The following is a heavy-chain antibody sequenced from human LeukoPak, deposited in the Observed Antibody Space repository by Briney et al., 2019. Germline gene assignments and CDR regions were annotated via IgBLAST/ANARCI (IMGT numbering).Heavy chain of an antibody. V-gene: IGHV4-39*02. J-gene: IGHJ4*02. Sequence: SETLSLTCTVSGGSISSSSYYWGWIRQPPGKGLEWIGSIYYSGSTYYNPSLKSRVTISVDTSKNQFSLKLSSVTAADTAVYYCARDSRMVAALDYWGQGTLVTVSS. CDR3: ARDSRMVAALDY. D-gene: IGHD2-15*01. CDR2: IYYSGST. CDR1: GGSISSSSYY.